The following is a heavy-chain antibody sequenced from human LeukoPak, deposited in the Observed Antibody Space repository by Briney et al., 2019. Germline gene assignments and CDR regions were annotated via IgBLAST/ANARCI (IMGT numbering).Heavy chain of an antibody. CDR2: IIPIFGTA. V-gene: IGHV1-69*01. CDR1: GGTFSSYA. CDR3: AKDSFLGSKWTYFDY. D-gene: IGHD3-3*01. Sequence: ASVKVSCKASGGTFSSYAISWVRQAPGQGLEWMGGIIPIFGTANYAQKFQGRVTITADESTSTAYMELSSLRGEDTAVYYCAKDSFLGSKWTYFDYWGRGTLVTVSS. J-gene: IGHJ4*02.